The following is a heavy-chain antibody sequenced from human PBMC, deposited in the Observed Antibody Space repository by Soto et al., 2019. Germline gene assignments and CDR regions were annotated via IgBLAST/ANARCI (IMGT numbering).Heavy chain of an antibody. Sequence: ASVKVSCKASGYTFTGYYMHWVRQAPGQGLEWMGWINPNSGGTNYAQKFQGWVTMTRDTSISTAYMELSRLRSDDTAVYYCARGMVGAFLTAVAGIEYYFDYWGQ. CDR1: GYTFTGYY. CDR3: ARGMVGAFLTAVAGIEYYFDY. V-gene: IGHV1-2*04. CDR2: INPNSGGT. D-gene: IGHD6-19*01. J-gene: IGHJ4*02.